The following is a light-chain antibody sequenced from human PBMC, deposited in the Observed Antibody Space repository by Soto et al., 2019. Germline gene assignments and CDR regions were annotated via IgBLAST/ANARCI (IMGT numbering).Light chain of an antibody. CDR1: QSVDRY. J-gene: IGKJ2*02. CDR2: DAY. Sequence: EVVLTQSPDTLSLSPGETATLSCRASQSVDRYVAWYQQKVGQPPRLLIYDAYTRATGVGARFTGSGSATDFSLTITTLEPEDFAVDYGQHRGKWPSTFGPGTKVEMK. CDR3: QHRGKWPST. V-gene: IGKV3-11*01.